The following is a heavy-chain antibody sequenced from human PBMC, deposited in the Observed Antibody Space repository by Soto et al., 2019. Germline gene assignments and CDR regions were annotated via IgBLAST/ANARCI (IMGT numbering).Heavy chain of an antibody. CDR2: INTDGGSS. D-gene: IGHD2-2*01. Sequence: EVQLVESGGDFVQPGGSLSLSCAASGFTFSGHWMHWVRQVPGKGLEWVSRINTDGGSSAYADSVKGRFTISRDNAKNTLYRQMKGLRAEDTAVYYCAREAGYCSRTSCYRRAFDTWGQGTTVTVSS. CDR3: AREAGYCSRTSCYRRAFDT. J-gene: IGHJ3*02. V-gene: IGHV3-74*03. CDR1: GFTFSGHW.